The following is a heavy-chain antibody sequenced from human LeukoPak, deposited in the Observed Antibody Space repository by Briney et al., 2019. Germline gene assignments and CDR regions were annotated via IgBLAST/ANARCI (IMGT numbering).Heavy chain of an antibody. CDR3: AKGSRAARPYYFDY. J-gene: IGHJ4*02. D-gene: IGHD6-6*01. Sequence: PGGSLRLSCAASGFTFSSYAMSWVRQAPGKGLEWGSAITDDGGSTYYADSVKGRFTISRDNSKNTLYLQMNSLRAGDTAVYYCAKGSRAARPYYFDYWGQGTLVTVSS. V-gene: IGHV3-23*01. CDR2: ITDDGGST. CDR1: GFTFSSYA.